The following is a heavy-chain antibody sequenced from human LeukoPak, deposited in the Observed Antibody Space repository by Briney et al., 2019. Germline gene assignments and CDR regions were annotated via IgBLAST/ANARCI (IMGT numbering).Heavy chain of an antibody. V-gene: IGHV3-11*04. CDR2: ISSSGSTI. CDR3: AKDQGGTTYFDY. J-gene: IGHJ4*02. Sequence: PGGSLRLSCAASGFTFSDYYMSCIRQAPGKGLEWVSYISSSGSTIYYADSVKGRFTISRDNSKNTLYLQMNSLRAEDTAVYYCAKDQGGTTYFDYWGQGTLVTVSS. D-gene: IGHD1-7*01. CDR1: GFTFSDYY.